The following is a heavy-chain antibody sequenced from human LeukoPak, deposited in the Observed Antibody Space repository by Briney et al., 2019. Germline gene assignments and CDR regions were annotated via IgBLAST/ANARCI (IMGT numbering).Heavy chain of an antibody. CDR2: INSDGSST. CDR3: ARDRGGSAFDI. J-gene: IGHJ3*02. V-gene: IGHV3-74*01. CDR1: GFTFRSYW. D-gene: IGHD3-10*01. Sequence: PGWSLRLSCAPSGFTFRSYWMHWVRQAPGKGLVWVSRINSDGSSTSYADSVKGRFTISRDNAKNVLYLQMNSLRAEDTAVYHCARDRGGSAFDILGQGTMVTVSS.